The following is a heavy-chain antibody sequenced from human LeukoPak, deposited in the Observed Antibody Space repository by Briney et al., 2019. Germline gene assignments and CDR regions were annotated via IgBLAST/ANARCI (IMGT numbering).Heavy chain of an antibody. Sequence: ASVKVSCKASGYIFSDYYMHWVRQALGQGLEWLGWINPKSGAADYAQQFRGRVTMTRDTSINTDYMEMKRVTSDDTAVYYCARGAEAETSPLDFWGQGTVVIVS. V-gene: IGHV1-2*02. D-gene: IGHD6-13*01. J-gene: IGHJ4*02. CDR3: ARGAEAETSPLDF. CDR1: GYIFSDYY. CDR2: INPKSGAA.